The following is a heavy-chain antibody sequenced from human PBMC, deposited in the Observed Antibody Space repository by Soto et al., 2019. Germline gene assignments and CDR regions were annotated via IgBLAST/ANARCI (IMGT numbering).Heavy chain of an antibody. CDR3: AREYTAWPLAYGLDV. J-gene: IGHJ6*02. CDR1: GFTFSDYA. Sequence: PGGSLRLSCVGSGFTFSDYAMSWVRQAPGKGLEWVSSISSRSDIYYADSVKGRFTISRDNAKNSVSLQMNSLRAEDTAVYYCAREYTAWPLAYGLDVWGQGTTVTVSS. D-gene: IGHD2-2*02. CDR2: ISSRSDI. V-gene: IGHV3-21*01.